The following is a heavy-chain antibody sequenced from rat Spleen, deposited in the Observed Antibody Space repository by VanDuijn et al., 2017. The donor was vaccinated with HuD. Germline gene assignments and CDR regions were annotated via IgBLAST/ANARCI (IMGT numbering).Heavy chain of an antibody. CDR1: GFTFSNYY. J-gene: IGHJ2*01. V-gene: IGHV5-27*01. Sequence: EVQVLESGGGLVQPGRSLKLSCAASGFTFSNYYMAWVRQAPTKGLEWVAYINAGGDNTYYRDSVKGRFTISRDNAKSTLYLQLDSLRSEDTATYYCTTDTCYYGTYYPGGFDYWGQGVMVTVSS. D-gene: IGHD1-12*02. CDR3: TTDTCYYGTYYPGGFDY. CDR2: INAGGDNT.